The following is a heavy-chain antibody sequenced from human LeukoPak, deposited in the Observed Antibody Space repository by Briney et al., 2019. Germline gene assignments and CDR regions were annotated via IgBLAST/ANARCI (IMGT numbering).Heavy chain of an antibody. CDR2: FDPEDGET. J-gene: IGHJ6*02. CDR1: GYTLTELS. D-gene: IGHD3-10*01. Sequence: ASVKVPCKVSGYTLTELSMHWVRQAPGKGLEWMGGFDPEDGETIYAQKFQGRVTMTEDTSTDTAYMELSSLRSEDTAVYYCATCGFGDSYYYYGMDVWGQGTTVTVSS. CDR3: ATCGFGDSYYYYGMDV. V-gene: IGHV1-24*01.